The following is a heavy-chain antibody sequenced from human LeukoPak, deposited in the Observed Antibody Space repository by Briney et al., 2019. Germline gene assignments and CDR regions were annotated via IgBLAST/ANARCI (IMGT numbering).Heavy chain of an antibody. V-gene: IGHV3-21*01. CDR3: ARDDVYYDSSGYPPDY. Sequence: GGSLRLSCAASGFTFSSYSMNWVRQAPGKGLEWVSSISSSSSYIYYADSVKGRFTISRDNAKNSLYLQMNSLRAEDTAVYYCARDDVYYDSSGYPPDYWGQGTLVTVSS. D-gene: IGHD3-22*01. CDR2: ISSSSSYI. CDR1: GFTFSSYS. J-gene: IGHJ4*02.